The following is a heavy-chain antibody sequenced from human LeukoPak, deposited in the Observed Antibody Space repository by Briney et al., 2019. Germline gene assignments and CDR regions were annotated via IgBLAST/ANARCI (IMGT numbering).Heavy chain of an antibody. CDR3: ARAGRGLAPLDY. CDR2: ISYDGSNK. V-gene: IGHV3-30-3*01. Sequence: GGSLRLSCVASGFTFNTYAMSWVRQAPGKGLEWVAVISYDGSNKYYADSVKGRFTISRDNSKNTLYLQMNSLRAEDTAVYYCARAGRGLAPLDYWGQGTLVTVSS. CDR1: GFTFNTYA. J-gene: IGHJ4*02. D-gene: IGHD3-10*01.